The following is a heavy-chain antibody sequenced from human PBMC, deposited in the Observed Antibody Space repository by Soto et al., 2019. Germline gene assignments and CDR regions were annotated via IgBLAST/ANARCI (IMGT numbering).Heavy chain of an antibody. CDR1: GYTFTSYG. V-gene: IGHV1-18*01. CDR3: ARDRPGYSSSWEPQEFDY. D-gene: IGHD6-13*01. J-gene: IGHJ4*02. CDR2: ISAYNGNT. Sequence: GASVKVSCKASGYTFTSYGISWVRQAPGQGLEWMGWISAYNGNTNYAQKLQGRVTMTTDTSTSTAYMELRSLRSDDTAVYYCARDRPGYSSSWEPQEFDYWGQGTLVTVSS.